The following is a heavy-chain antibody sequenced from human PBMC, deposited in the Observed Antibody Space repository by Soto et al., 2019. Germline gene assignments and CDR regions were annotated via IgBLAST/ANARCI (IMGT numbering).Heavy chain of an antibody. CDR3: ASGGSSWYRGYFDY. D-gene: IGHD6-13*01. Sequence: SETLSLTCAVSGGSISSGGYSWSWIRQPPGKGLEWIGYIYHSGSTYYNPSLKSRVTISVDRSKNQFSLKLSSVTAADTAVYYCASGGSSWYRGYFDYWGQGTLVTVSS. CDR2: IYHSGST. J-gene: IGHJ4*02. CDR1: GGSISSGGYS. V-gene: IGHV4-30-2*01.